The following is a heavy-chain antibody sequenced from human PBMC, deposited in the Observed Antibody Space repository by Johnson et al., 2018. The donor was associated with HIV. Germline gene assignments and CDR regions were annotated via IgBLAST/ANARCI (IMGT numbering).Heavy chain of an antibody. D-gene: IGHD3-22*01. Sequence: MLLVESGGGLVQPGRSLRLSCAASGFTFSSYWMHWVRQAPGKGLVWVSRINRDGSGTCYADSVTGRFTISRDNAKNTLYLQMNRLRAEDTAVYYCTRMAYYDASSGYYSHAFDIWGQGTMVTVSS. V-gene: IGHV3-74*02. CDR3: TRMAYYDASSGYYSHAFDI. CDR1: GFTFSSYW. J-gene: IGHJ3*02. CDR2: INRDGSGT.